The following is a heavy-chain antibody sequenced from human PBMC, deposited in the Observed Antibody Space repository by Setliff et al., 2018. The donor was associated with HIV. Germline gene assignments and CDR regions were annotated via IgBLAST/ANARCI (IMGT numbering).Heavy chain of an antibody. V-gene: IGHV3-48*01. J-gene: IGHJ4*02. CDR2: ISGDTRII. CDR1: GFTFSSYS. D-gene: IGHD7-27*01. CDR3: ARDLNWGFDY. Sequence: VGSLRLSCAASGFTFSSYSMNWVRQAPGKGLEWVSYISGDTRIINYADSVKGRFTISRDNAKNSLYLQMNSLRVEDTALYYCARDLNWGFDYWGQGTLVTVSS.